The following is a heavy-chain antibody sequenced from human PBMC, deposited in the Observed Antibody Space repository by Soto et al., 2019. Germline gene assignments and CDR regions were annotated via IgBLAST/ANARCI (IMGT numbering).Heavy chain of an antibody. J-gene: IGHJ6*02. Sequence: GGSLRLSCAASGFTFSSYGMHWVRQAPGKGLEWVAVISYDGSNKYYADSVKGRFTISRDNSKNTLYLQMNSLRAEDTAVYYCAKDYLRFLEWSYGMDVWGQGTTVTVSS. CDR1: GFTFSSYG. CDR3: AKDYLRFLEWSYGMDV. CDR2: ISYDGSNK. V-gene: IGHV3-30*18. D-gene: IGHD3-3*01.